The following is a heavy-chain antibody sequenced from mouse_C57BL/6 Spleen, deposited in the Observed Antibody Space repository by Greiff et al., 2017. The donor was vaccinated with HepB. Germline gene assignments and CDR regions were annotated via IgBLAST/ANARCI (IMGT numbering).Heavy chain of an antibody. Sequence: VQLQQSGAELVRPGASVKLSCTASGFNIKDYYMHWVKQRPEQGLEWIGRIDPEDGDTEYAPKFQGKATMTADTSSNTAYLQLSSLTSEDTAVDYCATQGLYGSLAYWGQRTLVTVSA. CDR2: IDPEDGDT. J-gene: IGHJ3*01. CDR3: ATQGLYGSLAY. CDR1: GFNIKDYY. V-gene: IGHV14-1*01. D-gene: IGHD1-1*01.